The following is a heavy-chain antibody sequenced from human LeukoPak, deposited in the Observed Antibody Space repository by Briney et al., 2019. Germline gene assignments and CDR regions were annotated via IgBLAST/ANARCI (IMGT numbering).Heavy chain of an antibody. J-gene: IGHJ4*02. D-gene: IGHD7-27*01. CDR1: GFTFSSYV. V-gene: IGHV3-30*04. Sequence: PGGPLRLSCAASGFTFSSYVMHWVRQAQGKGLEWVALISYDGSNKFYADSVKGRFTISRDTSKNALYLQMNSLRVEDTAVYYCAIDPNWGTHSWGQGVLVTVSS. CDR2: ISYDGSNK. CDR3: AIDPNWGTHS.